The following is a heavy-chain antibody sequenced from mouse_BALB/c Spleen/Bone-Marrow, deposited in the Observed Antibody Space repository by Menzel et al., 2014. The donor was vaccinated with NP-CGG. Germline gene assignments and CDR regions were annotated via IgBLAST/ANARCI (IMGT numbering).Heavy chain of an antibody. Sequence: QVQLQRSGPELMKPGASVKISCKATGYTFSSYWIEWVKQRPGHGLEWIGEILPGSGNTHYNEKFKGKATFTAGTSSNTAYMQLSSLTSEDSAVYYCTRQGFACWGQGTLVTVSA. CDR1: GYTFSSYW. J-gene: IGHJ3*01. CDR2: ILPGSGNT. V-gene: IGHV1-9*01. CDR3: TRQGFAC.